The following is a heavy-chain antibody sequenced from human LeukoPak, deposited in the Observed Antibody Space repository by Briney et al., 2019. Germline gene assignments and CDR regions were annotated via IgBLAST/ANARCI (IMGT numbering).Heavy chain of an antibody. J-gene: IGHJ4*02. V-gene: IGHV3-72*01. CDR3: ARVMSVDTAVLDY. D-gene: IGHD5-18*01. CDR2: TRKKANSYTT. CDR1: GFTFSAHY. Sequence: PGGSLRPSCAASGFTFSAHYMDWVRQAPGKGLEWIGRTRKKANSYTTEYAASVKGRFTISRDDSKNSLYLQMNSLETEDTAVYYCARVMSVDTAVLDYWGQGTLVTVSS.